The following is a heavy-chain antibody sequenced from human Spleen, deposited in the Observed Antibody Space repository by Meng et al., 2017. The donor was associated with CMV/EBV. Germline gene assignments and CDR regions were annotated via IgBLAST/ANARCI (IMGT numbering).Heavy chain of an antibody. J-gene: IGHJ5*02. V-gene: IGHV4-59*12. CDR3: ARGPRTTWGLGYLGT. CDR1: GGSISGYY. Sequence: GSLRLSCVVSGGSISGYYWSWIRKPPGKGLEWIGHIFYTGSTNYNPSGSTNYNPSLKSRVTISVDTSKNQFSLKLSSVTAADTAVYYCARGPRTTWGLGYLGTWGQGTLVTVSS. CDR2: IFYTGSTNYNPSGST. D-gene: IGHD1-7*01.